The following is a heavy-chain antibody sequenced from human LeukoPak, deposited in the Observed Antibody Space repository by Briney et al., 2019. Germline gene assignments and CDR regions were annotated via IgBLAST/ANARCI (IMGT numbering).Heavy chain of an antibody. D-gene: IGHD6-13*01. V-gene: IGHV4-38-2*02. CDR3: ARDGSSWYQNWFDP. CDR2: IYHSGST. CDR1: GYSISSGYY. Sequence: SETLSLTCTVSGYSISSGYYWGWIRQPPGKGLEWIGSIYHSGSTYYNPSLKSRVTISVDTSKNQFSLKLSSVTAADTAVYYCARDGSSWYQNWFDPWGQGTLVTVSS. J-gene: IGHJ5*02.